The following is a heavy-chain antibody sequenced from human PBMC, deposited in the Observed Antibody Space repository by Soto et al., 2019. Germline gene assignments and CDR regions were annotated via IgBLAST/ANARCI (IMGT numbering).Heavy chain of an antibody. CDR2: IYSGGST. CDR3: ARDRIVGATVWLDYYYYGMDV. CDR1: GFTVSSNY. D-gene: IGHD1-26*01. Sequence: EVQLVESGGGLVQPGGSLRLSCAASGFTVSSNYMSWVRQAPGKGLEWVSVIYSGGSTYYADSVKGRFTISRDNSKNTLYLQMNSLRAEDTAVYYCARDRIVGATVWLDYYYYGMDVWGQGTTVTVSS. J-gene: IGHJ6*02. V-gene: IGHV3-66*01.